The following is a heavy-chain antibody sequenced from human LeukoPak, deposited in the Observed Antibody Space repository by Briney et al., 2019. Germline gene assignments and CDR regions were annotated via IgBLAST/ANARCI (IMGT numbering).Heavy chain of an antibody. D-gene: IGHD6-6*01. CDR1: GGSISDSSYY. V-gene: IGHV4-39*07. CDR3: ARGPLGRPTLAARPYWFDP. Sequence: SETLSLTCTGSGGSISDSSYYWGWIRQPPGKGLEWIGSIYYSGSTYYNPSLKSRVTISVDTSKNQFSLKLSSVTAADTAVYYCARGPLGRPTLAARPYWFDPWGQGTLVTVSS. J-gene: IGHJ5*02. CDR2: IYYSGST.